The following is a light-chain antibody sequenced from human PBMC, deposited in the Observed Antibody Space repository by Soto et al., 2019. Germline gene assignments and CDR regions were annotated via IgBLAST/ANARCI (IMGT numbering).Light chain of an antibody. J-gene: IGLJ3*02. CDR3: QSYDSSLSALV. Sequence: QLVLTQPPSVSGAPGQRVTISCTGSSSNIGAGYDVRWYQQLPGTAPKLLIYGNSNRPSGVPDRFSGSKSGTSASLAITGLQAEDEADYYCQSYDSSLSALVFGGGTKLTVL. CDR2: GNS. V-gene: IGLV1-40*01. CDR1: SSNIGAGYD.